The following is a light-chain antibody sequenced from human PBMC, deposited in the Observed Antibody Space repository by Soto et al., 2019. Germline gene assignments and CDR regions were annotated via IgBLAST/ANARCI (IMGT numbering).Light chain of an antibody. V-gene: IGKV1-6*01. J-gene: IGKJ1*01. CDR3: LQDYDYPRT. Sequence: AIQMTQSPSSLSASVGDRVTITCRASQGIRDELGWYQQKAGKAPNLLISAASRLQSGVPSRFSGWGSGTDFTLTISSLQPEDFATYYCLQDYDYPRTFGQGTKVELK. CDR1: QGIRDE. CDR2: AAS.